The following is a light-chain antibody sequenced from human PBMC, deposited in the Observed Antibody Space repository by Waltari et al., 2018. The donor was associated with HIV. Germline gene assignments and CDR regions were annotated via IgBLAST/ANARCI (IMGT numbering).Light chain of an antibody. CDR1: KLGDKY. J-gene: IGLJ2*01. CDR3: QAWDSSTAGA. V-gene: IGLV3-1*01. CDR2: QDS. Sequence: SYELTQPPSVSVSPGQTASITCSGDKLGDKYACWYQQKPGQSAVLVIYQDSKRPSGIPERFSGSNSGNTATLTISGTQAMDEADYYCQAWDSSTAGAFGGGTKLTVL.